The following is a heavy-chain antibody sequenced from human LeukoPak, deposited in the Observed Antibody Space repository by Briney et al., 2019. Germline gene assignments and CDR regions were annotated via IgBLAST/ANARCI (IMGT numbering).Heavy chain of an antibody. CDR1: GFTFNIYS. V-gene: IGHV3-21*01. CDR3: SRDLDCTVTTCFGGDDGFDI. CDR2: ISSQSAYI. Sequence: GGSLRLSCEASGFTFNIYSMNWVRQVPGKGLEWVSSISSQSAYIYYADSVKGRFAISRDNAKKSLYLQMNSLTAEDTAVYFCSRDLDCTVTTCFGGDDGFDIWGRGTMVTVSS. D-gene: IGHD4-17*01. J-gene: IGHJ3*02.